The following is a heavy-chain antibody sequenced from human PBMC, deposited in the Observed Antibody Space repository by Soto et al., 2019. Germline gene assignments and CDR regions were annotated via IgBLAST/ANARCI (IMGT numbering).Heavy chain of an antibody. D-gene: IGHD6-13*01. Sequence: QVQLVESGGGVVQPGRSLRLSCAASGFTFSSYGMHWVRQAPGKGLEWVAGIWSDGSKKYYADSVKGRFTISRDNSKNTLYLQMNSLRAEGTAVFYWAGVGSSWCFYYWGQGTLVTVSS. V-gene: IGHV3-33*01. CDR3: AGVGSSWCFYY. CDR1: GFTFSSYG. J-gene: IGHJ4*02. CDR2: IWSDGSKK.